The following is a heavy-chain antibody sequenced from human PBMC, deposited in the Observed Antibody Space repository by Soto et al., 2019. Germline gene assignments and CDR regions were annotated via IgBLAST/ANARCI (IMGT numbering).Heavy chain of an antibody. Sequence: GGSLRLSCAASGFTFSSYAITWVRQAPGKGLEWVSVISGSGETRDYAGPVKDRFTISRDDSKKTLYLQMNSLKTEDTAVYYCSTDLGYYGLDVWGQGTTVTVSS. CDR3: STDLGYYGLDV. J-gene: IGHJ6*02. CDR1: GFTFSSYA. V-gene: IGHV3-23*01. CDR2: ISGSGETR. D-gene: IGHD2-15*01.